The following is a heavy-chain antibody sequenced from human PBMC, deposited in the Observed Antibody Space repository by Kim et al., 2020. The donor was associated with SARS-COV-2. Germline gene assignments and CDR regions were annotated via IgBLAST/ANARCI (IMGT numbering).Heavy chain of an antibody. D-gene: IGHD1-1*01. J-gene: IGHJ3*02. V-gene: IGHV3-73*01. CDR3: TRIPATTLAFWDAFDI. Sequence: VKGRLTISRDDSKNTDYLEMSGLKTEDTALYYCTRIPATTLAFWDAFDIWGQGTMVTVSS.